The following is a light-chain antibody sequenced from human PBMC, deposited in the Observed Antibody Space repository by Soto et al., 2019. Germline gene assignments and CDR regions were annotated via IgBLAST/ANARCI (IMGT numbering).Light chain of an antibody. V-gene: IGLV2-14*01. Sequence: QSALTQPASVSGSPGQSIALSCIGTSSDVGAYNYVSWHQQHPGKAPKLVIYDVNNRPSGVSDRFSGSKSGNTASLTISGLQAEDEADYYCSSFTTSSTYVFGSGTKLTVL. CDR2: DVN. CDR1: SSDVGAYNY. CDR3: SSFTTSSTYV. J-gene: IGLJ1*01.